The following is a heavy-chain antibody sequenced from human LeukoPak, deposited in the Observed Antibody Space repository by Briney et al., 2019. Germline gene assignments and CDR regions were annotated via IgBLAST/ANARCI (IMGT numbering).Heavy chain of an antibody. CDR1: GGSISSSSYY. CDR2: IYYSGST. J-gene: IGHJ4*02. V-gene: IGHV4-39*01. D-gene: IGHD3-10*01. CDR3: ATLTGYYGSGSYYSFDY. Sequence: SETLSLTCTVSGGSISSSSYYWGWIRQPPGKGLEWIGSIYYSGSTYYNPSLKSRVTISVDTSKNQFSLKLSSVTAADTAVYYCATLTGYYGSGSYYSFDYWGQGTLVTVSS.